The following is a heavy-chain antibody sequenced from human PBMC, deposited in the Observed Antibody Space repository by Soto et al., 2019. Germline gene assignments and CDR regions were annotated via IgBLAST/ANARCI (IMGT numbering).Heavy chain of an antibody. CDR1: GGSVSSNNW. V-gene: IGHV4-4*02. D-gene: IGHD2-15*01. CDR3: MSDRGAATHTGFDY. J-gene: IGHJ4*02. Sequence: QVQLLQSGPGLVEPSGTLSLACIVSGGSVSSNNWWNWVRQSPGKGLEWIGEIYHTGGTNYNPSLKGRVTLSVDTSQNEVSLKMRYVTAADTAVYFCMSDRGAATHTGFDYWGQGTLVTVSS. CDR2: IYHTGGT.